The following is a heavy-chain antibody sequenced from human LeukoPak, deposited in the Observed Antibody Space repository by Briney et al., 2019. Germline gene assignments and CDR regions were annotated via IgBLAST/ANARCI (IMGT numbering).Heavy chain of an antibody. Sequence: GRSLRLSCAASGFIFTTYAMHWVRQAPGKGLERVAIISYDGNYRNYADSVKGRFTISRDNSKNTLYPQMNSLGAEDTAVYYCTRPAPPGGIVYGFHIWGQGTMVTVSS. CDR1: GFIFTTYA. J-gene: IGHJ3*02. CDR2: ISYDGNYR. CDR3: TRPAPPGGIVYGFHI. V-gene: IGHV3-30*03. D-gene: IGHD3-16*02.